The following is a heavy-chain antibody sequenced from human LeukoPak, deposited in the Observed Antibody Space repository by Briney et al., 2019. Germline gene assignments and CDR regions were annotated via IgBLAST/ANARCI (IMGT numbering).Heavy chain of an antibody. V-gene: IGHV1-24*01. CDR2: FYPEDGET. CDR1: GYTLTELS. Sequence: ASVKVSCKVSGYTLTELSMHWVRQAPGKGLEWMGGFYPEDGETIYAQKFQGRVTMTEDTSTDTAYMELSSLRSEDTAVYYCATVSIAAAGFSYVGGLSYYFDYWGQGTLVTVSS. J-gene: IGHJ4*02. CDR3: ATVSIAAAGFSYVGGLSYYFDY. D-gene: IGHD6-13*01.